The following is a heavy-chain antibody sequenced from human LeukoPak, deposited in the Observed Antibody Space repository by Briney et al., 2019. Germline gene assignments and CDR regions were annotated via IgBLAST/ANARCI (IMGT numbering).Heavy chain of an antibody. D-gene: IGHD6-13*01. CDR2: ISWDGGST. J-gene: IGHJ4*02. Sequence: GGSLRLSCAASGFTFDDYAMHWVRQAPGKGLEWVSLISWDGGSTYYADSVKGRFTISRDNSKNSLYLQMNSLRTEDTALYYCAKDLAWGAAAGMVFDYGGQGTLVTVSS. V-gene: IGHV3-43*02. CDR3: AKDLAWGAAAGMVFDY. CDR1: GFTFDDYA.